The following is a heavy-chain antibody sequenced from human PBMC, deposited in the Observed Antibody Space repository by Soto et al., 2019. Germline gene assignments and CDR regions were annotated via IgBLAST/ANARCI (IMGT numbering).Heavy chain of an antibody. J-gene: IGHJ6*01. CDR1: VFTFEDYS. Sequence: PGGSLRLSCAASVFTFEDYSMHLVRQVPGKGLEWVSGINLSSSRIGYADSVKGRFTISRDKGENSLYLQMNSLRAEDTALYYCARDIRSAAVGGYCYGMEVWGQGTPVTVSS. D-gene: IGHD6-13*01. CDR3: ARDIRSAAVGGYCYGMEV. CDR2: INLSSSRI. V-gene: IGHV3-9*01.